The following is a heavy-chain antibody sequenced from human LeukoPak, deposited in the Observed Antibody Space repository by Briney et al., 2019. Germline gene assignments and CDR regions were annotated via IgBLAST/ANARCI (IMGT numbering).Heavy chain of an antibody. CDR1: GFTFSNYA. D-gene: IGHD3-16*01. CDR2: ISGNGDIT. V-gene: IGHV3-23*01. CDR3: AKVTGGDMITYGGLDY. J-gene: IGHJ4*02. Sequence: PGGSLRLSCAASGFTFSNYAMSWVRQAPGKGLEWVSAISGNGDITYYTDSVKGRFTISRDNSKNTLYLQMSSLGAEDTAIYYCAKVTGGDMITYGGLDYWGQGTLVTVSS.